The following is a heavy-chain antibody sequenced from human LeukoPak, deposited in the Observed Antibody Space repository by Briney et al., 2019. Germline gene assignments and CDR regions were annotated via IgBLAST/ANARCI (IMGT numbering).Heavy chain of an antibody. CDR3: ARGDY. V-gene: IGHV1-8*01. Sequence: ASVKVSCRASGYTFTNYDINWVRQTTGQGLEWMGWMNSDSGNTGYGQKFQGRVTLTRDTSISTAYMELSSLRSEDTAVYYCARGDYWGQGTLVTVSS. J-gene: IGHJ4*02. CDR2: MNSDSGNT. CDR1: GYTFTNYD.